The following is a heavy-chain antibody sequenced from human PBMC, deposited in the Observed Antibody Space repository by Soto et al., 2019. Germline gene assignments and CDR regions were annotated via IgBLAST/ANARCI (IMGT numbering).Heavy chain of an antibody. CDR1: GFAYSNYA. CDR3: AREARGCDGEYIQQ. V-gene: IGHV3-23*01. Sequence: EVQLLESGGGLVHPGGSLRLSCAASGFAYSNYAMSWVRQAPGMGLEWVSTIGGRGGSTDYADAVKGRFTISRDNAKNKLQLQKTGRRAEDTAGNYCAREARGCDGEYIQQWGQGTLVAVSS. J-gene: IGHJ1*01. CDR2: IGGRGGST. D-gene: IGHD2-2*01.